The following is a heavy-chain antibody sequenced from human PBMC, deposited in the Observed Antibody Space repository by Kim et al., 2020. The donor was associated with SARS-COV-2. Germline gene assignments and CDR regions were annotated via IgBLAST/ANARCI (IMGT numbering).Heavy chain of an antibody. CDR3: ARHRGGTLPEAYFDC. V-gene: IGHV3-30*04. Sequence: GGFLRLSCAASGFTFSDYAMHWVRQVPGKGLEWVAVISYDGSSKYYADSVKGRFTFSRDNSKNTLYLEMNSLRPEDTAVYYCARHRGGTLPEAYFDCWGRGTLVTVSS. J-gene: IGHJ4*02. CDR2: ISYDGSSK. CDR1: GFTFSDYA. D-gene: IGHD2-2*01.